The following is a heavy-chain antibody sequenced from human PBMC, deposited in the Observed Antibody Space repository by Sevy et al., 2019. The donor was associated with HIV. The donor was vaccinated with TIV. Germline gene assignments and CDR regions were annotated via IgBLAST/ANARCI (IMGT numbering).Heavy chain of an antibody. J-gene: IGHJ4*02. Sequence: GGSLRLSCAASGFTFSDYHMNWIRQAPGKGLVWVSYISGISTYINYADSVKGRFTISRDNAKNSLYLQMNSLRAEDTAVYYCARDRRNYGGQYFDYWGQGTLVTVSS. CDR2: ISGISTYI. V-gene: IGHV3-11*06. CDR3: ARDRRNYGGQYFDY. D-gene: IGHD1-7*01. CDR1: GFTFSDYH.